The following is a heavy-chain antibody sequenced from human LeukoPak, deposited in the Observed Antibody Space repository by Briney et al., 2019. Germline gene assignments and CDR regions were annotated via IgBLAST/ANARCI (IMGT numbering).Heavy chain of an antibody. D-gene: IGHD3-22*01. CDR3: ARESYYDSSGYYYYYGMDV. J-gene: IGHJ6*02. CDR2: ISYDGSNK. Sequence: PGGSLRLSCAASGFTFSSYAMHWVRRAPGKGLEWVAVISYDGSNKYYADSVKGRFTISRDNSKNTLYLRMNSLRAEDTAVYYCARESYYDSSGYYYYYGMDVWGQGTTVTVSS. CDR1: GFTFSSYA. V-gene: IGHV3-30-3*01.